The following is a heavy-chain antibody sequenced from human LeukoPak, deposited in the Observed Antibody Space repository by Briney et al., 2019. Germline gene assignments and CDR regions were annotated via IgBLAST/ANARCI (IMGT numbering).Heavy chain of an antibody. J-gene: IGHJ4*02. V-gene: IGHV3-9*01. CDR1: GFTFDDYA. D-gene: IGHD6-13*01. CDR2: ISWNSGSI. Sequence: GRSLRLSCAASGFTFDDYAIHWVRQAPGKGLEWVSSISWNSGSIGYADSVKGRFTISRDNAKNSLYLQMNSLRAEDTALYYCAKVKGIAAAGDFDYWGQGTLVTVSS. CDR3: AKVKGIAAAGDFDY.